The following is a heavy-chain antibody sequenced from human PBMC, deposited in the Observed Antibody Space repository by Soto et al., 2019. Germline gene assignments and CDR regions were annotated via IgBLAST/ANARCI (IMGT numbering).Heavy chain of an antibody. Sequence: GASVKVSCKASGYTFTSYAMHWVRQAPGQRLEWMGWINAGNGNTKYSQKFQGRVTITRDTSASTAYMELSSLRSEDTAVYYCARDSIVVVPAAIWAGNYYFDYWGQGTLVTVSS. CDR2: INAGNGNT. V-gene: IGHV1-3*01. CDR3: ARDSIVVVPAAIWAGNYYFDY. D-gene: IGHD2-2*01. J-gene: IGHJ4*02. CDR1: GYTFTSYA.